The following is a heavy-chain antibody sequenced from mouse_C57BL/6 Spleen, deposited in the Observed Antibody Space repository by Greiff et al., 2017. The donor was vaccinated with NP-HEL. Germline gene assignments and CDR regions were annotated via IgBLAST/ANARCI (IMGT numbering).Heavy chain of an antibody. D-gene: IGHD2-4*01. Sequence: QVQLQQPGAELVKPGASVKLSCKASGYTFTSYWMQWVKQRPGQGLEWIGEIDPSDSYTNYNQKFKGKATLTVDTSSSTAYMQLSSLTSEDSAVYYCARGRGYDYDERAMDYWGQGTSVTVSS. CDR1: GYTFTSYW. CDR3: ARGRGYDYDERAMDY. V-gene: IGHV1-50*01. CDR2: IDPSDSYT. J-gene: IGHJ4*01.